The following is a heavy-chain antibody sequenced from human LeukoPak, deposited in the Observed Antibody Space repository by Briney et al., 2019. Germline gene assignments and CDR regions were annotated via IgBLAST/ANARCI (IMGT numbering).Heavy chain of an antibody. J-gene: IGHJ4*02. CDR2: INHSGST. CDR1: GGSFSGYY. CDR3: ARGQGYCTNGVCYTRSPFDY. D-gene: IGHD2-8*01. Sequence: SETLSLTCAVYGGSFSGYYWSWIRQPPGKGLEWIGEINHSGSTNYNPSLKSRVTISVDTSKNQFSLKLSSVTAAGTAVYYCARGQGYCTNGVCYTRSPFDYWGQGTLVTVSS. V-gene: IGHV4-34*01.